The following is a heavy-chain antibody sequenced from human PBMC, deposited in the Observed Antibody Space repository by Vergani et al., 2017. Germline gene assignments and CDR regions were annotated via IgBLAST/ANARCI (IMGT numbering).Heavy chain of an antibody. Sequence: QVQLQESGPGLVKPSETLSLTCTVSGDSVSSGSYYWSWIRKSPGKGLEWIGYIYYSGSTNYNPSLKSRVTISVDTSKNQFSLKMRSVTAADTAVYYCARVLSRSTLGPGSSHYRYGLDVWGQGTTVTVSS. CDR1: GDSVSSGSYY. V-gene: IGHV4-61*01. D-gene: IGHD3-10*01. J-gene: IGHJ6*02. CDR2: IYYSGST. CDR3: ARVLSRSTLGPGSSHYRYGLDV.